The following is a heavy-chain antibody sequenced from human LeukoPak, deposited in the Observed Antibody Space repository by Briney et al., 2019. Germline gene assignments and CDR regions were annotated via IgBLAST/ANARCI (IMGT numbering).Heavy chain of an antibody. CDR2: ISSSGSV. CDR3: ARIPLGYSAAYYFDY. J-gene: IGHJ4*02. D-gene: IGHD5-12*01. Sequence: PSETLSLTCTVSRGSISGSIRSYYWSWLRQPPGKGLEWIGYISSSGSVNDNPSLRSRVTISVDTSKNQFSLNLSSVSAADTAVYYCARIPLGYSAAYYFDYWGQGTLVTVSP. CDR1: RGSISGSIRSYY. V-gene: IGHV4-4*09.